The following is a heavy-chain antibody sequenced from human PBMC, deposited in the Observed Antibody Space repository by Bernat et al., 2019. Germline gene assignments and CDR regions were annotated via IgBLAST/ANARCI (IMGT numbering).Heavy chain of an antibody. CDR3: ARVLAPDCSGGSCYSLGVDY. CDR2: INTNTGNP. D-gene: IGHD2-15*01. V-gene: IGHV7-4-1*02. Sequence: QVRLVQSGSELKKPGASVKVSCKASGYIFSNYAMNWVRQAPGQGLEWMGWINTNTGNPMYAQGFTGRCVFSLDTSVSTAYLQISSLKAEDNAVYYCARVLAPDCSGGSCYSLGVDYWGQGTVVTVSS. J-gene: IGHJ4*02. CDR1: GYIFSNYA.